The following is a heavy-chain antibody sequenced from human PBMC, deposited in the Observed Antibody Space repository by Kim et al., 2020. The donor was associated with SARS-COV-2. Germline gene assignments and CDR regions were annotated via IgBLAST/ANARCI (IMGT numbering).Heavy chain of an antibody. CDR1: GYSFTSYW. Sequence: GESLKISCKGSGYSFTSYWISWVRQMPGKGLEWMGRIDPSDSYTNYSPSFQGHVTISADKSISTAYLQWSSLKASDTAMYYCAREGGVYSSSWFRRGFDPWGQGTLVTVSS. J-gene: IGHJ5*02. CDR2: IDPSDSYT. V-gene: IGHV5-10-1*01. CDR3: AREGGVYSSSWFRRGFDP. D-gene: IGHD6-13*01.